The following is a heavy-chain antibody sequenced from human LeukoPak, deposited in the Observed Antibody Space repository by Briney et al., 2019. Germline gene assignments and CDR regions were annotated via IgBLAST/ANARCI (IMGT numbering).Heavy chain of an antibody. D-gene: IGHD6-13*01. CDR2: NYPGDSDT. V-gene: IGHV5-51*01. Sequence: GESLKISCKGSGYSFTSYWIGWVRQMTGKGLEWMGLNYPGDSDTRYSPSFQGQVTISAVKYISTAYLQWSSLKASDTAMYYCAMHRRAAGKQDYYYYYMDVWGKGTTVTVSS. J-gene: IGHJ6*03. CDR1: GYSFTSYW. CDR3: AMHRRAAGKQDYYYYYMDV.